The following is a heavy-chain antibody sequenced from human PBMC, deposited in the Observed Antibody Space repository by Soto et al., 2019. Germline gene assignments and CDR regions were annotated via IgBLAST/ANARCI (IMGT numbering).Heavy chain of an antibody. J-gene: IGHJ5*02. V-gene: IGHV3-49*05. D-gene: IGHD3-16*01. CDR2: IRSKAYGGTT. CDR1: GFTFGDYA. CDR3: TRGGYSDSSRGGGWFDP. Sequence: EVPLVESGGGLVKPGRSLRLSCTASGFTFGDYAMSWFRQAPGKGLEWVGFIRSKAYGGTTEYAASVKGRFTISRDDSKSIAYLQMNSLKTEDTAVYYCTRGGYSDSSRGGGWFDPWGQGTLVTVSS.